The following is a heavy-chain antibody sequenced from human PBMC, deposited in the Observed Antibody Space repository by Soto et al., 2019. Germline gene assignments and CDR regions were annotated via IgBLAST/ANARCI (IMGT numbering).Heavy chain of an antibody. D-gene: IGHD6-13*01. CDR2: MNPNSGNT. Sequence: QVQLVQSGAEVKKPGASVKVSCKTSGYTFTNYDINWVRQAPGQGLEWMGWMNPNSGNTGYAQQFQGRVSMTSNTAIRTAYMELSGRRSEDSGMYFCAKWGQGPASGPNFDFWGQGTLVTVSS. CDR3: AKWGQGPASGPNFDF. V-gene: IGHV1-8*01. CDR1: GYTFTNYD. J-gene: IGHJ4*02.